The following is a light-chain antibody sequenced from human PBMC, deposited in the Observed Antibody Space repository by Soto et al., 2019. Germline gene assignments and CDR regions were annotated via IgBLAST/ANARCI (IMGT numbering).Light chain of an antibody. CDR2: AAS. V-gene: IGKV1-39*01. Sequence: DIQMTQSPSSLSASVGDRVTITCRASQSISTYLNWYQQKAGLAPKLLIYAASSLQSGVPSRFSGSGSGTDFTLTISSLKPEDFENYYCQQTYSTPPTFGQGTKV. J-gene: IGKJ1*01. CDR1: QSISTY. CDR3: QQTYSTPPT.